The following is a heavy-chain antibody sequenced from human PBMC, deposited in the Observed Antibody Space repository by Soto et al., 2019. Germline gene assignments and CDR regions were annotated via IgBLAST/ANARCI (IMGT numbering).Heavy chain of an antibody. V-gene: IGHV4-30-2*06. D-gene: IGHD6-6*01. CDR2: IYHSGST. J-gene: IGHJ5*02. CDR3: VRESVASGPNYFDT. CDR1: GGTITSGRSS. Sequence: QLQLQESGSGLVKPSQTLSLTCSVSGGTITSGRSSWNWIRQSPGKGLEWIAYIYHSGSTYYNPSLKNRVTISVDRSENQFSLKLTSVTAADTAVYYCVRESVASGPNYFDTWGPGTLVTVSS.